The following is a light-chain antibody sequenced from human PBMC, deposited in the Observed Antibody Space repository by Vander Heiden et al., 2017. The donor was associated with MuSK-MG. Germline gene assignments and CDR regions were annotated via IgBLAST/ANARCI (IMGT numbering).Light chain of an antibody. J-gene: IGLJ2*01. V-gene: IGLV1-44*01. CDR2: STN. Sequence: SVLTQPPSASRTPGQMVTISCSGRRSNIGTNPVNWYQQFPGTAPTLLLYSTNRRPSWVPARFSGSKSGTPASLAISGLQSEDEAEYHCAAWDGGLNGVVFGGGTKLTVL. CDR1: RSNIGTNP. CDR3: AAWDGGLNGVV.